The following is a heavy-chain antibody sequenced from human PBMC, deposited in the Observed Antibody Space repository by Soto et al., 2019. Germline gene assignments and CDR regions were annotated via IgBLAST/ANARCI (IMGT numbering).Heavy chain of an antibody. V-gene: IGHV1-8*01. CDR2: MNPNSGNT. CDR3: ARSSDLGVVVAATYESAETDFDY. CDR1: GYTFTSYD. J-gene: IGHJ4*02. Sequence: QVQLVQSGAEVKKPGASVKVSCKASGYTFTSYDINWVRQATGQGLEWMGWMNPNSGNTGNAQKFQGQVTLSRNTSIRPAYMELSRLRSQDAAVDVFARSSDLGVVVAATYESAETDFDYWGQGPLVTVSS. D-gene: IGHD2-15*01.